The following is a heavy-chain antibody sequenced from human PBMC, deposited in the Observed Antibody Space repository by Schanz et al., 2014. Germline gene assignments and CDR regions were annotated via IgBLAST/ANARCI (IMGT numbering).Heavy chain of an antibody. CDR1: GYSFTTYA. CDR3: ARDGEAAAGCDY. V-gene: IGHV1-46*01. Sequence: QVQLVQSGAEVKKPGASVRVSCKASGYSFTTYAVNWVRQATGQGLEWMGIINPSGGSTSYAQKFQGRVTMTRDTSTSTVYMELSGLRSEDTAVYYCARDGEAAAGCDYWGQGTLVTVSS. D-gene: IGHD6-13*01. CDR2: INPSGGST. J-gene: IGHJ4*02.